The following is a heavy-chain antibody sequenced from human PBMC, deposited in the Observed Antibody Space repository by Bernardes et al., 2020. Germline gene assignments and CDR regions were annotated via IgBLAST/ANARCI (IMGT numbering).Heavy chain of an antibody. CDR3: ARGPDVGSSGFDY. CDR1: GGSFSGYY. CDR2: INHSGST. Sequence: SETLSLTCAVYGGSFSGYYWSWIRQPPGKGLEWIGEINHSGSTNYNPSLKSRVTISVDTSKNQFSLKLSSVTAADTAVYYCARGPDVGSSGFDYWGQGTLVTVSS. J-gene: IGHJ4*02. V-gene: IGHV4-34*01. D-gene: IGHD6-19*01.